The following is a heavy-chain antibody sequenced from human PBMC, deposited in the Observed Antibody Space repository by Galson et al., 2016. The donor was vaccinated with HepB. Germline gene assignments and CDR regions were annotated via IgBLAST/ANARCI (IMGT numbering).Heavy chain of an antibody. CDR3: AIENSGSYRDS. CDR1: GGSLIGDSYY. D-gene: IGHD1-26*01. V-gene: IGHV4-61*01. J-gene: IGHJ4*02. CDR2: IQSGGST. Sequence: SETLSLTCTVFGGSLIGDSYYWSWIRQPPGKGLEWIGYIQSGGSTNSKPSLKSRVTMSLDMSKHQLSLRLSSVTVADTAVYCCAIENSGSYRDSWVQGTLVSVSS.